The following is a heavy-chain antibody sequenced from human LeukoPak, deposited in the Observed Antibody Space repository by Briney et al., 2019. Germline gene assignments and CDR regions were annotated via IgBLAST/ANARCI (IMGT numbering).Heavy chain of an antibody. CDR2: ISGSGGST. J-gene: IGHJ4*02. V-gene: IGHV3-23*01. CDR1: GFAFSTSA. CDR3: AKGYYYDTSDYYSIDY. Sequence: GGSLRLSRAASGFAFSTSAMSWVRQAPGKGLEWVSTISGSGGSTYYADSVKGRFTISRDNSRNTLYLQMNSLRAEDTAVYYCAKGYYYDTSDYYSIDYWGQGTLVTVSS. D-gene: IGHD3-22*01.